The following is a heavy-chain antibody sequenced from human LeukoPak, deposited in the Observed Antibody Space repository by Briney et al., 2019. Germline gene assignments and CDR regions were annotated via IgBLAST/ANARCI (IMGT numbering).Heavy chain of an antibody. D-gene: IGHD4-11*01. Sequence: PSETLSLTCTVSGGSISSYYWSWIRQPAGKGLEWIGRIYTSGSTNYNPSLKSRVIMSLDTSKNQFSLKLSSVTATDTAIYYCARYYSNFEYYFDYWGQGILVTVSS. V-gene: IGHV4-4*07. CDR3: ARYYSNFEYYFDY. CDR2: IYTSGST. J-gene: IGHJ4*02. CDR1: GGSISSYY.